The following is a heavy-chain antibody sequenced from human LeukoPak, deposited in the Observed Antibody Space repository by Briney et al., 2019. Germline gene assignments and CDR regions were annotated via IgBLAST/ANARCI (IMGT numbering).Heavy chain of an antibody. V-gene: IGHV1-18*01. CDR1: GYTFTSFG. D-gene: IGHD2/OR15-2a*01. Sequence: ASVKLFCKGSGYTFTSFGFSWVRQAPAQGLEWMGWISAYNGNTNYAQKFQDRVSMTADASTSTAYMELRSLSSDDTAIYYCARGDKYLYYYMDVWGKGTTVTVSS. J-gene: IGHJ6*03. CDR2: ISAYNGNT. CDR3: ARGDKYLYYYMDV.